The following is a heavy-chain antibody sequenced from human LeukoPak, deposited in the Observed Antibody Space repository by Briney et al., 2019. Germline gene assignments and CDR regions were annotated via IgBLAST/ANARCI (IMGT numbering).Heavy chain of an antibody. V-gene: IGHV1-69*05. J-gene: IGHJ4*02. CDR1: GGTFSSYA. Sequence: GASVKVSCKASGGTFSSYAISWVRQTPGQGLEWMGGIIPIFGTANYAQKFQGRVTITTDESTSTAYMELSSLRSEDTAVYYCARSTTVVTSRTNYSDYWGQGTLVTVSS. CDR3: ARSTTVVTSRTNYSDY. D-gene: IGHD4-23*01. CDR2: IIPIFGTA.